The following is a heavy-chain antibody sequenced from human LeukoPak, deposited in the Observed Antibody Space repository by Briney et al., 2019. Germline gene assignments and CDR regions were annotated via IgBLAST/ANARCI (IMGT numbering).Heavy chain of an antibody. CDR1: GFTFSSYG. J-gene: IGHJ6*03. Sequence: GGSLRLSCAASGFTFSSYGMHWVRQAPGKGLELVAVVWYDGSNKYYADSVKGRFTISRETSKNTLYLQMNSLRADDTAVYYCAKPPQVRGVGYMDVWGKGTTVTVSS. CDR3: AKPPQVRGVGYMDV. CDR2: VWYDGSNK. V-gene: IGHV3-33*06. D-gene: IGHD3-10*01.